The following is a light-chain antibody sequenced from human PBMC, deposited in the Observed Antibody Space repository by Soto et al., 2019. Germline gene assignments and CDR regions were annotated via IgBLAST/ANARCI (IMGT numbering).Light chain of an antibody. Sequence: SYELTQPPSVSVAPGQTARITCGGNNIGSKSEHWYQQKPGQAPVLVVYDDSDRPSGIPERFSGSNSGNTATLTISRVEAGDEADYYCQVWDSSSDHPEVFGGGTKLTVL. J-gene: IGLJ3*02. V-gene: IGLV3-21*02. CDR1: NIGSKS. CDR3: QVWDSSSDHPEV. CDR2: DDS.